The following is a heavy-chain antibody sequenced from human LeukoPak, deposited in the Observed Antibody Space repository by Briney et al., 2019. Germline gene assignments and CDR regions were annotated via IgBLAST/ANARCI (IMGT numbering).Heavy chain of an antibody. J-gene: IGHJ4*02. Sequence: SKTLSLTCAVYGGSFSGYYWSWIRQPPGKGLEWIGEINHSGSTNYNPSLKSRVTISLDTSKNQFSLKLSSVTAADTAVYYCARERERAPTMVRGVTHFDYWGQGTLVTVSS. CDR3: ARERERAPTMVRGVTHFDY. CDR1: GGSFSGYY. CDR2: INHSGST. V-gene: IGHV4-34*01. D-gene: IGHD3-10*01.